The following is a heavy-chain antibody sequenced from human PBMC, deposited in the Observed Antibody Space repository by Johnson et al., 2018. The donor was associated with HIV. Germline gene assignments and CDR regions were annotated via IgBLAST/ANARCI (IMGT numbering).Heavy chain of an antibody. D-gene: IGHD3-22*01. V-gene: IGHV3-30*14. CDR1: GFTFSNYA. Sequence: QVQLVESGGGVVQPGRSLRLSCAASGFTFSNYAMHWVRQAPGKGLEWVAVISYDGSNKYYADSVKGRFTISRDNSKNTLYLQLNSLRAEDTAVYYCARAEGDYYDSGGWGPDAFDIWGQGTMVTVSS. CDR3: ARAEGDYYDSGGWGPDAFDI. CDR2: ISYDGSNK. J-gene: IGHJ3*02.